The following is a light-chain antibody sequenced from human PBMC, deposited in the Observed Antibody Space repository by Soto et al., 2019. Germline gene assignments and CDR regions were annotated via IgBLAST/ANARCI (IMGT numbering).Light chain of an antibody. J-gene: IGLJ2*01. CDR1: SSNIGAGYD. V-gene: IGLV1-40*01. CDR3: QSYDSSLSGSVV. Sequence: QSALTQPPSVSGAPGQRVTISCTGSSSNIGAGYDVHWYQQLPGTAPKLLIYDNNNRPSGVPDRFSGSKSGTSASLAITGLQAEDEADYYCQSYDSSLSGSVVFGGGTKLTVL. CDR2: DNN.